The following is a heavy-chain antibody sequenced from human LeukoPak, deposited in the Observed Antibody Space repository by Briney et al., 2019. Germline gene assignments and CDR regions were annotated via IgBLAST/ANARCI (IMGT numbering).Heavy chain of an antibody. V-gene: IGHV4-39*01. Sequence: SETLSLTCTVSGGSMSSSSYYWGWIRQPTGKGVEWIGRSYYSGSTYYNPSLKSRFTISVDTAKSQFSLKLRSVTAADTAVYYCARAARGAAAEWFDPWGQGTLVTVSS. D-gene: IGHD6-13*01. J-gene: IGHJ5*02. CDR2: SYYSGST. CDR1: GGSMSSSSYY. CDR3: ARAARGAAAEWFDP.